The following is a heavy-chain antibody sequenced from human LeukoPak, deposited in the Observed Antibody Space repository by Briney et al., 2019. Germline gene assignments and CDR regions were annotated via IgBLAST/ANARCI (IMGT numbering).Heavy chain of an antibody. CDR1: GFTFSSYW. J-gene: IGHJ4*02. Sequence: PGGSLRLSCAAPGFTFSSYWMSWVRQAPGKGLEWVANIKQDGSEKYYVDSVKGRFTISRDNAKNSLYLQMNSLGAEDTAVYYCARTPPDSGYDYYFDYWGQGTLVTVSS. V-gene: IGHV3-7*03. D-gene: IGHD5-12*01. CDR2: IKQDGSEK. CDR3: ARTPPDSGYDYYFDY.